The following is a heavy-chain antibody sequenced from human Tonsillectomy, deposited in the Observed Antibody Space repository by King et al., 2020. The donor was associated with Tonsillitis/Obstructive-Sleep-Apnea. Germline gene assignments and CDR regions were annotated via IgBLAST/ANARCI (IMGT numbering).Heavy chain of an antibody. D-gene: IGHD2-15*01. J-gene: IGHJ3*02. CDR3: ARGTSCSGGSCYPWNDAFDI. V-gene: IGHV3-33*01. CDR1: GFTFSSYG. Sequence: VQLVESGGGVVQPGRSLRLSCAASGFTFSSYGMHWVRQAPGKGLEWVAIIWDDGSDKYYADSVKGRFTISRDNSKNTLYLETSSLRAEDTAVYYCARGTSCSGGSCYPWNDAFDIWGQGTMVTVSS. CDR2: IWDDGSDK.